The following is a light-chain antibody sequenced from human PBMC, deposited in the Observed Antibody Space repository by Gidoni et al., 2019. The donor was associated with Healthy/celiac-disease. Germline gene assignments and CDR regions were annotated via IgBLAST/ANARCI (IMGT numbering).Light chain of an antibody. CDR1: QGISNY. J-gene: IGKJ4*01. CDR2: AAS. V-gene: IGKV1-27*01. CDR3: QKYNSAPPALT. Sequence: DIQMTQSPSSLSASVGDRVTITCRASQGISNYLAWYQQKPGKVPKLLFYAASTLQSGVPSRFSGSGSGTDFTLTISSLQPEDVATYYCQKYNSAPPALTFGGGTKVEIK.